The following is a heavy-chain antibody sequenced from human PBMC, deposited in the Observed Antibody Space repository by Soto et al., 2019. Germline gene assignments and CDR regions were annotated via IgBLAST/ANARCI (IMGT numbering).Heavy chain of an antibody. CDR2: INHYENT. V-gene: IGHV4-34*01. CDR1: GGSFSGYY. D-gene: IGHD3-10*01. J-gene: IGHJ5*02. Sequence: SETLSLTCAVYGGSFSGYYWSWFRQTPGKGLEWIGEINHYENTNYNPSLKSRLSMSVDTSKNQFSLKLTSVSAAATAMYYCAKGRRGSDPLDQGTLVNVSS. CDR3: AKGRRGSDP.